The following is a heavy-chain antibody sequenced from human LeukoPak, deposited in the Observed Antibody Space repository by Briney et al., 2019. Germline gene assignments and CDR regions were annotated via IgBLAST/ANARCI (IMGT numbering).Heavy chain of an antibody. CDR1: GGSFSGYY. V-gene: IGHV4-34*01. D-gene: IGHD4-17*01. CDR2: INHSGST. J-gene: IGHJ4*02. Sequence: SETLSLTCAVYGGSFSGYYWSWIRQPPGKGLEWIGEINHSGSTNYNPSLKSRVTMSVDTSKNQFSLKLSSVTAADTAVYYCARDHDYGDYRPLDYWGQGTLVTVSS. CDR3: ARDHDYGDYRPLDY.